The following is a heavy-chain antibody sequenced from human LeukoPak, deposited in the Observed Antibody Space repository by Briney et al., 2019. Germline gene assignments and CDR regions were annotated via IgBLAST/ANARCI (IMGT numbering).Heavy chain of an antibody. CDR2: IRYDGSNK. CDR1: GLTFNTYA. D-gene: IGHD2-2*01. J-gene: IGHJ4*02. CDR3: AKGRDIVVVPAAPDDY. Sequence: GGSLRLSCAASGLTFNTYAFHWVRQAPGKGLEWVAFIRYDGSNKYYADSVKGRFTISRDNSKNTLYLQMNSLRAEDTAVYYCAKGRDIVVVPAAPDDYWGQGTLVTVSS. V-gene: IGHV3-30*02.